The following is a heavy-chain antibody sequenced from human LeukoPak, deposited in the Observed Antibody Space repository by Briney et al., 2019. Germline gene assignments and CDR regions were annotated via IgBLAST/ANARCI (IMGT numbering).Heavy chain of an antibody. V-gene: IGHV3-7*05. D-gene: IGHD6-13*01. CDR2: IKEDGNEK. Sequence: GGSLRPSCAASGFTFSYYWMTWVRQAPGKGLEWVANIKEDGNEKYYVDSVKGRFTISRDNAKNSLNLQMNSLRVEDTAVYYCARGGAAAGRFFFDDWGQGTLVTVSS. CDR1: GFTFSYYW. J-gene: IGHJ4*02. CDR3: ARGGAAAGRFFFDD.